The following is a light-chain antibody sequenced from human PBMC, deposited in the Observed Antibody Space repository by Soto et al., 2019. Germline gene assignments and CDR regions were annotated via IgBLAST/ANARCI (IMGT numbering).Light chain of an antibody. Sequence: QSVLTQPASVSGSPGQSITISCTGTSSDVGTYNLVSWYQQHPGKAPKLIIYEVIKRPSGVSNRFSGSKSGSTASLTVSGLQAEDEADYFCCSYAGSNAFWVFGGGTKLTVL. CDR2: EVI. V-gene: IGLV2-23*02. CDR3: CSYAGSNAFWV. J-gene: IGLJ3*02. CDR1: SSDVGTYNL.